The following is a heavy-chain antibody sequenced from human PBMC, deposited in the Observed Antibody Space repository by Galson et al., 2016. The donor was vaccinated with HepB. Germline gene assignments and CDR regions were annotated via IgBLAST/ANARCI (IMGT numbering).Heavy chain of an antibody. J-gene: IGHJ5*02. D-gene: IGHD5-18*01. V-gene: IGHV3-33*01. CDR1: GFTFSAYG. Sequence: SLRLSCAASGFTFSAYGMHWVRQAPGKGLEWVAVIWYDGSQKYYADFVKGRLTTSRDNSKNTLYLQMDSLRVEDTAVYYCARRVNTARFDPWGQGTLVTVSS. CDR2: IWYDGSQK. CDR3: ARRVNTARFDP.